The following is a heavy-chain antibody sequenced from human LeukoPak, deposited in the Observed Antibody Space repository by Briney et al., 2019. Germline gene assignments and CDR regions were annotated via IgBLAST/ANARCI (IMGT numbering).Heavy chain of an antibody. J-gene: IGHJ5*02. CDR1: GYTFTGYY. D-gene: IGHD1-26*01. CDR3: ARDQEWEPNWFDP. V-gene: IGHV1-2*02. CDR2: INPNSGGT. Sequence: VKVSCKAPGYTFTGYYMHWVRQAPGQGLEWMGWINPNSGGTNYAQKFQGRITMTRDTSISTAYMELSRLRSDDTAVYYCARDQEWEPNWFDPWGQGTLVTVSS.